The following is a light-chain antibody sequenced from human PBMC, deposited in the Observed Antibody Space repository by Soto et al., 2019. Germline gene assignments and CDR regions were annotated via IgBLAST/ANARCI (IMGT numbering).Light chain of an antibody. CDR3: QHYRNLPPT. V-gene: IGKV1-33*01. J-gene: IGKJ2*01. CDR1: QDIDYY. Sequence: DIQMTQSPSSLSASVGDRVTITCRASQDIDYYLSWHQQKPGKAPKLLIYDASNLETGVPSRFSGRGSGTDFTFTISSLQPEDIATYYCQHYRNLPPTFGQGTKLEIK. CDR2: DAS.